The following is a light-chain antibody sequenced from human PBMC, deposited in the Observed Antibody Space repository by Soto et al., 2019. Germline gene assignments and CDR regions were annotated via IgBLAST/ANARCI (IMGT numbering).Light chain of an antibody. Sequence: SYELTQPPSVSVAPGQTARITCGGDNLGSKSVHWYQQKPGQAPVLDVYDDSDRPSGIPERFSGSNSGNTATLTISRVGAGDEADYYCQVWDDDSDHHVFGTGTKLTVL. V-gene: IGLV3-21*02. CDR1: NLGSKS. CDR2: DDS. J-gene: IGLJ1*01. CDR3: QVWDDDSDHHV.